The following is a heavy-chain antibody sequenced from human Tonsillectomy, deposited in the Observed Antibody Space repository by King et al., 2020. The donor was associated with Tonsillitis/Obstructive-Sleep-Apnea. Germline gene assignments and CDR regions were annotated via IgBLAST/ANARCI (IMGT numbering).Heavy chain of an antibody. Sequence: QVQLQESGPGLVKPSETLSLTCTVSGGSISSYYWSWIRQPPGKGLEWIGYIYYSGSTYYNPSLKSRVTISVDTSKNQFSLKLSSVTAADTAVYFCARRGCSSSNCMLLSDWYFDLWGRGTLVTVSS. D-gene: IGHD2-2*01. CDR2: IYYSGST. J-gene: IGHJ2*01. V-gene: IGHV4-59*08. CDR1: GGSISSYY. CDR3: ARRGCSSSNCMLLSDWYFDL.